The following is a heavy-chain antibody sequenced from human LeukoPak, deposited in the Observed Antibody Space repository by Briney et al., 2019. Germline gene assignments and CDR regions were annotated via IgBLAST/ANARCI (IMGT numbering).Heavy chain of an antibody. Sequence: GGSLRLSCAASGFTFSGSAMHWVRQASGKGLEWVGRIRSKANSYATAYAASVKGRFTISRDDSKNTAYLQMNGLKTEDTAVYYCTRPSYGSGSSDYWGQGTLVTVSS. CDR3: TRPSYGSGSSDY. V-gene: IGHV3-73*01. J-gene: IGHJ4*02. CDR2: IRSKANSYAT. CDR1: GFTFSGSA. D-gene: IGHD3-10*01.